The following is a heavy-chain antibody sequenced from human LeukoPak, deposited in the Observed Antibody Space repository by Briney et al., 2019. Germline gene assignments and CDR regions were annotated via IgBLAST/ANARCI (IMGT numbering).Heavy chain of an antibody. J-gene: IGHJ5*02. Sequence: GGSLRLSCAASGFTFSSYWMHWVRQAPGKGLVWVSRINSDGSSTSYADSVKGRFTISRDNAKNTLYLQMNSLRAEDTAVYYCVRCPRGVDFSWFDPWGQGTLVTVSS. CDR2: INSDGSST. CDR3: VRCPRGVDFSWFDP. V-gene: IGHV3-74*01. D-gene: IGHD3/OR15-3a*01. CDR1: GFTFSSYW.